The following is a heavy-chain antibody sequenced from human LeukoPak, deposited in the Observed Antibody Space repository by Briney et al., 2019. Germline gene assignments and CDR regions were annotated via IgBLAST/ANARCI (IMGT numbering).Heavy chain of an antibody. J-gene: IGHJ4*02. D-gene: IGHD3-9*01. Sequence: SVTVSCKASGFTFTSSAVQWVRQARGQRLEWIGWIVVGSGNTNYAQKFQERVTITRDMSTSTAYMELSSLRSEDTAVYYCAAARRELRYFDWSPDYWGQGTLVTVSS. V-gene: IGHV1-58*01. CDR3: AAARRELRYFDWSPDY. CDR1: GFTFTSSA. CDR2: IVVGSGNT.